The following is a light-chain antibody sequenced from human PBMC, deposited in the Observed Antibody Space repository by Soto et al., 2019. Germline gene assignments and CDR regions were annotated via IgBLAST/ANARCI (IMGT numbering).Light chain of an antibody. Sequence: EIVMTQSPATLSVSPGERATLSCRASQSVSSNLAWYQQKPGQAPRLLIYGASTRATGIPARFSGSGSGTEFTLTINNLQPEDFATYYCQQSYTTPLTFGGGTKVDIK. CDR2: GAS. V-gene: IGKV3-15*01. J-gene: IGKJ4*01. CDR1: QSVSSN. CDR3: QQSYTTPLT.